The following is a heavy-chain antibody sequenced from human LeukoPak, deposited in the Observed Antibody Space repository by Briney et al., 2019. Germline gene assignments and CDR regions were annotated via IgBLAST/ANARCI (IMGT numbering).Heavy chain of an antibody. D-gene: IGHD3-22*01. J-gene: IGHJ5*02. CDR3: ARVAPTYYYDSSGLNWFDP. Sequence: ASVKVSCKASGYTFTSYGISWVRQAPGQGLEWMGWISAYNGNTNYAQKLQGRVTMTTDTSTSTAYMELRSLRSDDTAVYYCARVAPTYYYDSSGLNWFDPWGQGTLLTVSS. CDR2: ISAYNGNT. CDR1: GYTFTSYG. V-gene: IGHV1-18*01.